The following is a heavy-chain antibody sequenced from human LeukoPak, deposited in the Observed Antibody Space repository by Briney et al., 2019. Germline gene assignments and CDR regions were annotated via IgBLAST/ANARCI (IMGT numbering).Heavy chain of an antibody. V-gene: IGHV4-59*01. J-gene: IGHJ6*03. CDR1: GGSISSYY. CDR3: ARGESYSSSWPPYYYYYYYMDV. CDR2: IYYSGST. Sequence: SETLSLTCTVSGGSISSYYWRWIRQPPGKGLEWIGYIYYSGSTNYNPSLKSRVTISVDTSKNQFSLKLSSVTAADTAVYYCARGESYSSSWPPYYYYYYYMDVWGKGTTVTVSS. D-gene: IGHD6-13*01.